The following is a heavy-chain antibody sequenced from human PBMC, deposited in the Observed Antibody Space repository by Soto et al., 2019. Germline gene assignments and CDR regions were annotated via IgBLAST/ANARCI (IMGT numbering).Heavy chain of an antibody. CDR1: SGSISSFDYY. CDR2: IYYSGTA. D-gene: IGHD2-15*01. CDR3: ARSCSGGSCYLAHEY. Sequence: QVHLQESGPGLVRPSQTLSLTCTVSSGSISSFDYYWSWIRQPPGKGLEWIGHIYYSGTAYYNPSLKSRITMSVDTSQNQFSLRLSSVTAADTAVYFCARSCSGGSCYLAHEYWGQGTLVTVSS. V-gene: IGHV4-30-4*01. J-gene: IGHJ4*02.